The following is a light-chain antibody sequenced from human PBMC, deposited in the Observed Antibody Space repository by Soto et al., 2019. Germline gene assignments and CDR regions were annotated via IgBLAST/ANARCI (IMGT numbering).Light chain of an antibody. Sequence: EVVLTQSPGTLSLSPGERATLSCRASQSVDSSTLAWYQQKPGQAPRLLISGASKRATGTPDRFSGSGSGTDFTLTISRLEPEDFAVFYCQHSDDSLTFGGGTKVEIK. J-gene: IGKJ4*01. CDR3: QHSDDSLT. CDR1: QSVDSST. V-gene: IGKV3-20*01. CDR2: GAS.